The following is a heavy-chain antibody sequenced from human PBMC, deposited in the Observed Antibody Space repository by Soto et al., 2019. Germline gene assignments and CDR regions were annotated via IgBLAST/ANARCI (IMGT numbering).Heavy chain of an antibody. CDR2: ITSGGTT. CDR1: GFTFSSYT. Sequence: GGSLRLSCAGFGFTFSSYTMNWVRQAPGKGLDWVSTITSGGTTYYADSVKGRFTISRDDSKNTLYLQMNSLRAEDTALYYCAKGRGYCSSTSCYVGSDYSCQGTLLSVSS. J-gene: IGHJ4*02. D-gene: IGHD2-2*01. CDR3: AKGRGYCSSTSCYVGSDY. V-gene: IGHV3-23*01.